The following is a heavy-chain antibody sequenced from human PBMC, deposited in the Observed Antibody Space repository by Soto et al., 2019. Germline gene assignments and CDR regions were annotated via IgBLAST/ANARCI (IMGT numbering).Heavy chain of an antibody. D-gene: IGHD5-18*01. CDR1: GGTFSSFA. CDR2: IIPVFGTG. J-gene: IGHJ4*02. CDR3: ARVGGTGGYTYGLDY. V-gene: IGHV1-69*06. Sequence: SVKVSCKASGGTFSSFAISWVRQAPGQGLEWMGGIIPVFGTGIYAQKFQGRVTITADKSTNTAYMELSSLRSEDTAVYFCARVGGTGGYTYGLDYWGQGTLVTVSS.